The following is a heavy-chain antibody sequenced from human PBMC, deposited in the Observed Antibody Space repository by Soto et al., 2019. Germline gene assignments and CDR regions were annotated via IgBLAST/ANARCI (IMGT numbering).Heavy chain of an antibody. J-gene: IGHJ4*02. CDR2: IIPIVSTA. CDR1: GGTFSSYA. Sequence: QVQLVQSGAEVKKPGSSVKVSCKASGGTFSSYAISWGRQAPGQGLEWMGGIIPIVSTANYAQKFQGRVTITADKSPSTAYMELSSLRSEDTAVYYCARDKIDDFWSGYPPRYWGQGTLVTVSS. CDR3: ARDKIDDFWSGYPPRY. V-gene: IGHV1-69*06. D-gene: IGHD3-3*01.